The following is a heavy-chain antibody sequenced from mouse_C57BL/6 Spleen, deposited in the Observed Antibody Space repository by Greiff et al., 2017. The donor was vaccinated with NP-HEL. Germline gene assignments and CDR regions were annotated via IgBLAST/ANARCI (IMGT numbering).Heavy chain of an antibody. Sequence: VQLQQSGAELVRPGTSVKVSCKASGYAFTNYLIEWVKQRPGQGLEWIGVINPGSGGTNYNEKFKGKATLTADNSSSTAYMQLSSLTSEDSAVYFCARWLLLYYAMDYWGQGTSVTVSS. J-gene: IGHJ4*01. V-gene: IGHV1-54*01. CDR2: INPGSGGT. CDR1: GYAFTNYL. CDR3: ARWLLLYYAMDY. D-gene: IGHD2-3*01.